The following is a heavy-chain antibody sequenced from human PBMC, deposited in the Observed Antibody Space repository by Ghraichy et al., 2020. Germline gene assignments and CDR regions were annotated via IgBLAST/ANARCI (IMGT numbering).Heavy chain of an antibody. J-gene: IGHJ4*02. CDR1: GGSISSYY. CDR2: IFYIGST. V-gene: IGHV4-59*01. D-gene: IGHD3-9*01. CDR3: ARGAGYFDWLPLDY. Sequence: GSLSLTCTVSGGSISSYYWSWIRQPPGKGLEWIGSIFYIGSTNYSPSLKSRVTISVDTSKNQFSLKMTSVTTADTAVYYCARGAGYFDWLPLDYWGQGALVTVSS.